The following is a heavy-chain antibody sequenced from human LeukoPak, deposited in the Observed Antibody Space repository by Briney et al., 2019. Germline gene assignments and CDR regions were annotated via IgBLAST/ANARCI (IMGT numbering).Heavy chain of an antibody. V-gene: IGHV3-23*01. J-gene: IGHJ4*02. CDR1: GFTFSSNP. CDR2: MTTGGST. D-gene: IGHD1-26*01. Sequence: GGSLRLSYAASGFTFSSNPMAWVRQAPGKGLEWVSIMTTGGSTYYADSVKGRFTISRDNSKDTLYLQMNSLRAEDTAVYYCAKERATTTAFDYWGQGTLVTVSS. CDR3: AKERATTTAFDY.